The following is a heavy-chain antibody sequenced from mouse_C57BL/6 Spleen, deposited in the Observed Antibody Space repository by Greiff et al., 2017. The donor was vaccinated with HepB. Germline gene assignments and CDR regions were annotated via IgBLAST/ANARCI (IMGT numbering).Heavy chain of an antibody. Sequence: DVQLVESGGGLVKPGGSLKLSCAASGFTFSSYTMSWVRQTPEKRLEWVATISGGGGNTYYPDSVKGRFTISRDNAKNTLYLQMSSLRSEDTALYYCARLGGGLDYWGQGTTLTVAS. CDR2: ISGGGGNT. J-gene: IGHJ2*01. CDR1: GFTFSSYT. D-gene: IGHD4-1*01. CDR3: ARLGGGLDY. V-gene: IGHV5-9*01.